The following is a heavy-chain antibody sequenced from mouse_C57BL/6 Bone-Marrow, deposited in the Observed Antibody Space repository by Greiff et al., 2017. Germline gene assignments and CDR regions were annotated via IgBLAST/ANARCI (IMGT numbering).Heavy chain of an antibody. J-gene: IGHJ4*01. D-gene: IGHD2-5*01. Sequence: QVQLQQSGAELVRPGTSVKMSCKASGYTFTNYWIGWAKQRPGHGLEWIGDIYPGGGYTTYNEKFKGKATLTADTSSSTAYMQFSSLTSEDSAIYYCARSGHSTLYAMDYWGQGTSVTVSS. CDR3: ARSGHSTLYAMDY. CDR1: GYTFTNYW. CDR2: IYPGGGYT. V-gene: IGHV1-63*01.